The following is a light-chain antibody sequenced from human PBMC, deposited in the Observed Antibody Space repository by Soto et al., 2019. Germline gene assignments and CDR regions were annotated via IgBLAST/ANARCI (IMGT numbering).Light chain of an antibody. Sequence: EIVLTQSPGTLSLSPGERATLSCRASQSVSSSYLAWYQQKPGQAPRLLMYGASSRATGIPDRFSGSGSGTDLPLPISGLEPEDFVVYYCQQYGNSPPTFGGGTKVEIK. V-gene: IGKV3-20*01. CDR3: QQYGNSPPT. J-gene: IGKJ4*01. CDR1: QSVSSSY. CDR2: GAS.